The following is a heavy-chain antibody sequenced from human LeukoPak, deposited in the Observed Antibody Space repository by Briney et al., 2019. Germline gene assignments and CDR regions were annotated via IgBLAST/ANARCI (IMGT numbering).Heavy chain of an antibody. V-gene: IGHV4-59*01. CDR2: IYYSGSI. CDR3: ARLRGNYFPDY. CDR1: GDSISGYY. Sequence: PSETLSLTCTVSGDSISGYYWTWIRQPPGKGLEWIGYIYYSGSINYNPSLKSRLTISVDTSKNQFSLKLSSVTAADTAVYYCARLRGNYFPDYWGQGTVVTVSS. D-gene: IGHD3-10*01. J-gene: IGHJ4*02.